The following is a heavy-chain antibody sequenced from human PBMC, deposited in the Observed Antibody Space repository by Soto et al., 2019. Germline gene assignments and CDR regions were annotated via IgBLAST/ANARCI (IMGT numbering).Heavy chain of an antibody. V-gene: IGHV1-3*01. J-gene: IGHJ6*02. D-gene: IGHD3-10*01. Sequence: ASVKVSCKASGYTFTSYAMHWVRQAPGQRLEWMGWINAGNGNTKYSQKFQGRVTITRDTSASTAYMELSSLRSEDTAVYYCARDLEYYGSGSYSPGYYSGMDVWGQGTTVTVSS. CDR3: ARDLEYYGSGSYSPGYYSGMDV. CDR2: INAGNGNT. CDR1: GYTFTSYA.